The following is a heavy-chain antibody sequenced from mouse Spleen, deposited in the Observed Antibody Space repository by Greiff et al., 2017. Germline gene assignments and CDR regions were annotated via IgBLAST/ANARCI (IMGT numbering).Heavy chain of an antibody. CDR3: TRRGPYYSSPFAY. D-gene: IGHD2-5*01. J-gene: IGHJ3*01. Sequence: QVQLQQSGAELVRPGASVTLSCKASGYTFTDYEMHWVKQTPVHGLEWIGAIDPETGGTAYNQKFKGKAILTADKSSSTAYMELRSLTSEDSAVYYCTRRGPYYSSPFAYWGQGTLVTVSA. CDR2: IDPETGGT. V-gene: IGHV1-15*01. CDR1: GYTFTDYE.